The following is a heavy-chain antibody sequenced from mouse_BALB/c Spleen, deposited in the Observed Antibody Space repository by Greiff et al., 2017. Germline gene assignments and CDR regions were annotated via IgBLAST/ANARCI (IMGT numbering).Heavy chain of an antibody. D-gene: IGHD2-14*01. J-gene: IGHJ2*01. V-gene: IGHV5-17*02. Sequence: EVQGVESGGGLVQPGGSRKLSCAASGFTFSSFGMHWVRQAPEKGLEWVAYISSGSSTIYYADTVKGRFTISRDNPKNTLFLQMTSLRSEDTAMYYCAREGRRYDAFDYWGQGTTLTVSS. CDR2: ISSGSSTI. CDR1: GFTFSSFG. CDR3: AREGRRYDAFDY.